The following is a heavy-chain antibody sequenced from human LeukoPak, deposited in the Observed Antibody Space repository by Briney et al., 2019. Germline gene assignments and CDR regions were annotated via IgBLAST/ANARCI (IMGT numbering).Heavy chain of an antibody. CDR2: ISGSGGST. CDR1: GFTFSSYA. V-gene: IGHV3-23*01. J-gene: IGHJ4*02. D-gene: IGHD5-24*01. CDR3: AKGGIGWLQFVL. Sequence: GSLLLSCAASGFTFSSYAMSWVRQAPGKGLEWVSAISGSGGSTYYADSVKGRFTISRDNSKNTLYLQMNSLRAEDTAVYYCAKGGIGWLQFVLWGQGTLVTVSS.